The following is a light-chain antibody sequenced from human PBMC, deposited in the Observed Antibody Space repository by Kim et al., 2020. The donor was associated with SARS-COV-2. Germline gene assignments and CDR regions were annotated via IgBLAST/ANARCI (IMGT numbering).Light chain of an antibody. Sequence: DIVLTQSPGTLSLSPGDRATLSCRASQSVINNYLAWYQQKPGQAPRLLMYAASTRATDIPDSFSGSGSGTDFTLTISRLEPEDFAVYYCQQYGNSPWTFGQGTKVEIK. CDR2: AAS. CDR1: QSVINNY. CDR3: QQYGNSPWT. V-gene: IGKV3-20*01. J-gene: IGKJ1*01.